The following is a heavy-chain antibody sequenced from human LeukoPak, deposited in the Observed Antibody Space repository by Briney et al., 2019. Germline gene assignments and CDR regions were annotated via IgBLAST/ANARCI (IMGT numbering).Heavy chain of an antibody. V-gene: IGHV3-30*02. J-gene: IGHJ4*02. CDR1: GFTFSSYG. D-gene: IGHD3-22*01. CDR3: ARGRYDTSGYYYEGFDY. Sequence: GGSLRLSCAASGFTFSSYGMHWVRQAPGKGLEWVAFIRYDGSTKYYADSVKGRFTISRDNSKNTLYLQMNSLRAEDTAVYYCARGRYDTSGYYYEGFDYWGQGTLVTVSS. CDR2: IRYDGSTK.